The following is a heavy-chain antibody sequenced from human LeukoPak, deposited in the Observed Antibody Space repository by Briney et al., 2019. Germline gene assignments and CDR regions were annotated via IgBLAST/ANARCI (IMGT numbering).Heavy chain of an antibody. J-gene: IGHJ4*02. CDR3: ARDGRCFFDWLLTTLSGYFDY. CDR1: GFTFSSYS. Sequence: PGGSLTLSCAASGFTFSSYSMNWVRHAPGKGLEWVSSISSSSSHIYYADSVKGRSTISRENAKTPLYLKMNSLRAEDTAVYCCARDGRCFFDWLLTTLSGYFDYWGEGTLVTVSS. V-gene: IGHV3-21*01. CDR2: ISSSSSHI. D-gene: IGHD3/OR15-3a*01.